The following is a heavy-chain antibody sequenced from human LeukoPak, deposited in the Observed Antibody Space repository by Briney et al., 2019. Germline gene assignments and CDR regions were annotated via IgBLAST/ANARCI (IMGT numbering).Heavy chain of an antibody. Sequence: ASVKVSCKASGYTFTGYYMHWVRQAPGQGLEWMGWINPNSGGTNYAQKFQGRVTMTRDTSTSTVYMELSSLRSEDTAVYYCAREQLGLDPWGQGTLVTVSS. D-gene: IGHD6-6*01. CDR1: GYTFTGYY. CDR2: INPNSGGT. J-gene: IGHJ5*02. CDR3: AREQLGLDP. V-gene: IGHV1-2*02.